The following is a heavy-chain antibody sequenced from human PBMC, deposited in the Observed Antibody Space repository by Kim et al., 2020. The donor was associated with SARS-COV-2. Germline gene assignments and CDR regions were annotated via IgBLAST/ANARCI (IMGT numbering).Heavy chain of an antibody. CDR2: IDPSDSYT. CDR3: ARHGGPKSYYYYYYGMDV. Sequence: GESLKISCKGSGYSFTSYWISWVRQMPGKGLEWMGRIDPSDSYTNYSPSFQGHVTISADKSISTAYLQWSSLKASDTAMYYCARHGGPKSYYYYYYGMDVWGQGTTVTVSS. D-gene: IGHD2-15*01. J-gene: IGHJ6*02. CDR1: GYSFTSYW. V-gene: IGHV5-10-1*01.